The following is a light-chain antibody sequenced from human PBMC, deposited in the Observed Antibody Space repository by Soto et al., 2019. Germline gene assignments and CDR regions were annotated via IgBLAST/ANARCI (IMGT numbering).Light chain of an antibody. CDR1: QSVSRN. V-gene: IGKV3-15*01. CDR3: QQYNNWPRT. CDR2: GAS. J-gene: IGKJ1*01. Sequence: EIVMTQSPATLSVSPGERATLSCRASQSVSRNLAWYQQKPGQAPRLLICGASTRATGVPARFSGSGSGTGFTLTISSLQSEDFAVYFCQQYNNWPRTFGQGTKVEVK.